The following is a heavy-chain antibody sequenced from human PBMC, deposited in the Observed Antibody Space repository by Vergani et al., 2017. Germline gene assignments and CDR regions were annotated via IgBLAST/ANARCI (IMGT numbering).Heavy chain of an antibody. D-gene: IGHD2-15*01. CDR2: IYYSGST. Sequence: QLQLQESGPGLVKPSATLSLTCSVSGASIRSSNYYRGWIRQPPGKGLEWIASIYYSGSTYYNPSLKSRVTISVDTSKNQFSLKLSSVTAADTAVYFCARGSCLGGSCYKPLFDYWGQGILVTVSS. CDR3: ARGSCLGGSCYKPLFDY. V-gene: IGHV4-39*01. CDR1: GASIRSSNYY. J-gene: IGHJ4*02.